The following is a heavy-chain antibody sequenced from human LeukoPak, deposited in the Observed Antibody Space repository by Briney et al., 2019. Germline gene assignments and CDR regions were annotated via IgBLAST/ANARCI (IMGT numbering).Heavy chain of an antibody. V-gene: IGHV3-23*01. Sequence: PGGSLRLSCAASGFTFSSYAMSWVRQAPGKGLEWVSAISGSGGSTYYADSVKGRFTISRDNSKNTLYLQMNSLRAEDTAVYYCVKGRGDSSGYDNWGQGTLVTVSS. CDR1: GFTFSSYA. J-gene: IGHJ4*02. CDR2: ISGSGGST. D-gene: IGHD5-12*01. CDR3: VKGRGDSSGYDN.